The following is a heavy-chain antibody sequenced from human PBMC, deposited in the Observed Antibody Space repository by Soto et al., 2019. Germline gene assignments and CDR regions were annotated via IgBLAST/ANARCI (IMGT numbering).Heavy chain of an antibody. J-gene: IGHJ4*02. V-gene: IGHV1-69*13. CDR1: GGTFSSYA. D-gene: IGHD1-7*01. CDR3: ARDRTGTTLGYFDY. CDR2: IIPIFGTA. Sequence: GASVKVSCKASGGTFSSYAISWVRQAPGQGLEWMGGIIPIFGTANYAQKFQGRVTITADESTSTAYMELSGLRSDDTAVYYCARDRTGTTLGYFDYWGQGTRVTVSS.